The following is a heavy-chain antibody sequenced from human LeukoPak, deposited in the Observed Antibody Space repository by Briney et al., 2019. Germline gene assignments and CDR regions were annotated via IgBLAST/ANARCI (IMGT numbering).Heavy chain of an antibody. V-gene: IGHV3-66*01. CDR2: IHSGDTT. D-gene: IGHD3-10*01. Sequence: GGSLRLSCAASGFTVSTNYMSWVRQAPGKGLEWVSVIHSGDTTFYADSVRGKFTISRDNSKNTLYLQMNSLRAEDTAVYYCASILRSSSGYYFDYWGQGTLVTVSS. CDR1: GFTVSTNY. CDR3: ASILRSSSGYYFDY. J-gene: IGHJ4*02.